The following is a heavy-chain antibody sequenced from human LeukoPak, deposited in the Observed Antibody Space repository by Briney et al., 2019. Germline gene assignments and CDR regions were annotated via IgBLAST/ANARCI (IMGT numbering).Heavy chain of an antibody. Sequence: GGSLRLSCSAAGFGISTYSMNWVRQAPGKGLEWASSISSSGKYVYYGDSVKGRFTLSRDDAKNELYLQMNSLRAEDTALYYCARDRYDSSVGGMDVWGQETTVTVPS. CDR2: ISSSGKYV. CDR3: ARDRYDSSVGGMDV. V-gene: IGHV3-21*06. CDR1: GFGISTYS. J-gene: IGHJ6*02. D-gene: IGHD6-6*01.